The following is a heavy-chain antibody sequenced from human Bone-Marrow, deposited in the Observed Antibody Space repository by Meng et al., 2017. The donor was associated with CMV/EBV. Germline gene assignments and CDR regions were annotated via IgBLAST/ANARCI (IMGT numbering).Heavy chain of an antibody. V-gene: IGHV3-21*01. CDR2: ISSSSSYI. CDR3: ATIEAIGPENQGDAFDI. D-gene: IGHD1-14*01. Sequence: GGSLRLSCAASGFTFNSYSMNWVRQAPGKGLEWVSSISSSSSYIYYADSVKGRFTISRDNAKNSLYPQMSSLRAEDTAVYYCATIEAIGPENQGDAFDIWGQGTMVTVSS. CDR1: GFTFNSYS. J-gene: IGHJ3*02.